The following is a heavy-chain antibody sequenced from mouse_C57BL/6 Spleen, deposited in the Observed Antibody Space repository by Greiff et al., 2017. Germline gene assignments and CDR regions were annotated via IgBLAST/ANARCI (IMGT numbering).Heavy chain of an antibody. CDR3: ARDMGGGNPDWFAY. CDR2: ISDGGSYT. CDR1: GFTFSSYA. D-gene: IGHD1-1*02. J-gene: IGHJ3*01. Sequence: EVQLVESGGGLVKPGGSLKLSCAASGFTFSSYAMSWVRQTPEKRLEWVATISDGGSYTYYPDNVKGRFTISRDNAKNTLYLQMSHLQSEDTAMYYCARDMGGGNPDWFAYWGQGTLVTVSA. V-gene: IGHV5-4*01.